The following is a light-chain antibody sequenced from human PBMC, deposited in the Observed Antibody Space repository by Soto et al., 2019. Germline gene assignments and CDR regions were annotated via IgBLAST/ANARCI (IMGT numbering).Light chain of an antibody. CDR3: QSYDRLSGYV. V-gene: IGLV1-40*01. Sequence: QSVLTQPPSVSGAPGQRVPISGTGSSSNIGANYDVHWYQQVPGTAPKLLIYGNTNRPSGVPDRFSGSKSGTSASLAITGLQAEDEADYYCQSYDRLSGYVFGPGTKVTVL. CDR2: GNT. CDR1: SSNIGANYD. J-gene: IGLJ1*01.